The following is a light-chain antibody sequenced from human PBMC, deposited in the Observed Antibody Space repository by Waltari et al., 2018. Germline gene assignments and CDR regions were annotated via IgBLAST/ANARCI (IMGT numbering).Light chain of an antibody. CDR1: KLGDKY. V-gene: IGLV3-1*01. CDR3: QAWDSITGHYV. CDR2: QDS. Sequence: SYELTQPPSVSVSPGQTASITCSGDKLGDKYACWYQQKPGQSPVLVIYQDSKRPSGIPERVSGSNSGNTATLTISGTQARDEADYYCQAWDSITGHYVFGTGTKVTVL. J-gene: IGLJ1*01.